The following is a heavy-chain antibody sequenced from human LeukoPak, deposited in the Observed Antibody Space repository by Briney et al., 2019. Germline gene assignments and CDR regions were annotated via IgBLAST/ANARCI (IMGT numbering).Heavy chain of an antibody. V-gene: IGHV3-66*01. CDR1: GFTVSSNY. J-gene: IGHJ4*02. Sequence: PGGSLRLSCAASGFTVSSNYMSWVRQAPGKGLEWVSVIYSGGSTYYADSVKGRFTISRDNSKNTLYLQMNSLRAEDTAVYYCARYERYSSSWYYFDYWGQGTLVTVSS. D-gene: IGHD6-13*01. CDR3: ARYERYSSSWYYFDY. CDR2: IYSGGST.